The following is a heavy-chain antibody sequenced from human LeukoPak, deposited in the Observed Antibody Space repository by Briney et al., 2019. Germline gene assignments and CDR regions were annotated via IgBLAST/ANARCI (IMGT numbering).Heavy chain of an antibody. D-gene: IGHD6-25*01. CDR1: GGSISSYY. CDR2: FYHSGIT. V-gene: IGHV4-59*08. Sequence: PSETLSLTCTVSGGSISSYYWSWIRQPPGKGLEWIGYFYHSGITKYNPSLKSRVTISVDTSKNQFSLKLSSVTAADTAIYYCASQRSTSGRFDYWGQGTQVTVSS. J-gene: IGHJ4*02. CDR3: ASQRSTSGRFDY.